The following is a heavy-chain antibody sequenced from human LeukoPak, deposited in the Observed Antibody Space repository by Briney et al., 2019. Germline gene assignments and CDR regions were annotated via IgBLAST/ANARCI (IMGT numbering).Heavy chain of an antibody. CDR3: ARAEGRDGYNFGAFDF. D-gene: IGHD5-24*01. CDR1: GGSISSGDYC. Sequence: SETLSLTCSVSGGSISSGDYCWSWIRQHPGKGREWIGYIYYSGTTHYNPSLKSRITISIDTSTDQFSLKLSPVTAADTAVYYCARAEGRDGYNFGAFDFWGQGTMVTVSS. CDR2: IYYSGTT. V-gene: IGHV4-31*03. J-gene: IGHJ3*01.